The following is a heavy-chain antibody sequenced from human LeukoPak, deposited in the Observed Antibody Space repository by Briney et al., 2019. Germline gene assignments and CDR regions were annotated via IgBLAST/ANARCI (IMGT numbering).Heavy chain of an antibody. D-gene: IGHD2-21*02. V-gene: IGHV4-4*07. CDR2: IYTSGST. CDR1: GGSISSYY. CDR3: ARIYCGGDCRGYYYHYYMDV. Sequence: SETLSLTCTVSGGSISSYYWNWIRQPAGKGLEWIGRIYTSGSTNYNPSLKSRVTISVDRSKNQFSLKLSSVTAADTAVYYCARIYCGGDCRGYYYHYYMDVWGKGTTVTISS. J-gene: IGHJ6*03.